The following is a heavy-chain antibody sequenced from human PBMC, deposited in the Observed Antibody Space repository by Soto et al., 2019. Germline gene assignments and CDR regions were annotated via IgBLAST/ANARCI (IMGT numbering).Heavy chain of an antibody. J-gene: IGHJ6*02. V-gene: IGHV1-69*01. Sequence: QVQLVQSGAEVKKPGSSVKVSCKASGGTFSSYAISWVRQAPGQGLEWMGGIIPIFGTANYAQKFQGRVTMTADESTSTADMELSSLRSEDTAVYYCAGEMDTAMVHDFYYGMDVWGQGTTVTVSS. CDR3: AGEMDTAMVHDFYYGMDV. D-gene: IGHD5-18*01. CDR1: GGTFSSYA. CDR2: IIPIFGTA.